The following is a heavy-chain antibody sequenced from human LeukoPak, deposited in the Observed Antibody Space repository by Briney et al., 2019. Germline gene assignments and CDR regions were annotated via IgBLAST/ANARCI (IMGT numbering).Heavy chain of an antibody. D-gene: IGHD1-26*01. J-gene: IGHJ4*02. Sequence: PSETLSLTCAVYGESFSGYYWTWIRQPPTKGLEWIGEINQSGATNYNPSLKSRVTISVNASKNQFSLNLSSVTAADTAVYYCARRPRNGGSDGGPPGLDYWGQGTLVTVSS. CDR2: INQSGAT. V-gene: IGHV4-34*01. CDR1: GESFSGYY. CDR3: ARRPRNGGSDGGPPGLDY.